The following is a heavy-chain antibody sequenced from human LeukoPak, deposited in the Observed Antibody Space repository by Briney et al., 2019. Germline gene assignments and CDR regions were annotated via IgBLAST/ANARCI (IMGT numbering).Heavy chain of an antibody. Sequence: PSQTLSLTCTVSGASISHYYYFWSWIRQPPEKGLEFIGYIFHSGSTYYNASLKSRVTISVDTSKSQFSLNLSSVTAADTAVYYCARLEVPVVGADYWGQGTLVAV. J-gene: IGHJ4*02. CDR1: GASISHYYYF. V-gene: IGHV4-30-4*01. CDR2: IFHSGST. CDR3: ARLEVPVVGADY. D-gene: IGHD2-15*01.